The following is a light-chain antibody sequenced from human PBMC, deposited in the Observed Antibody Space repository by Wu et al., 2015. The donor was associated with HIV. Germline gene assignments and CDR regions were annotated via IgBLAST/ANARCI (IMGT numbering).Light chain of an antibody. J-gene: IGKJ1*01. Sequence: EVLMTQSPATLSVSPGERATLSCRASQGVSNNVAWYQQKAGQAPRLLIYDASTRATGIPARFSGGGSGTEFTLTISSLQSEDFAFYYCHQYNNWPPWTFGQGTKVEIK. CDR3: HQYNNWPPWT. CDR2: DAS. V-gene: IGKV3-15*01. CDR1: QGVSNN.